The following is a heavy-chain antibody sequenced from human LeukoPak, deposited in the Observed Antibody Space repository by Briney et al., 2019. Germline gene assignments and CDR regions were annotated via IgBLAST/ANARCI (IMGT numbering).Heavy chain of an antibody. J-gene: IGHJ4*02. Sequence: GESLKISCKGSGYTFTSYDINWVRQATGQGLEWMGWMNPNSGNTGYAQKFQGRVTMTRNTSISTAYMELSSRRSEDTAVYYCARGLHYSYGFYWGQGTLVTVSS. CDR1: GYTFTSYD. D-gene: IGHD5-18*01. CDR2: MNPNSGNT. V-gene: IGHV1-8*01. CDR3: ARGLHYSYGFY.